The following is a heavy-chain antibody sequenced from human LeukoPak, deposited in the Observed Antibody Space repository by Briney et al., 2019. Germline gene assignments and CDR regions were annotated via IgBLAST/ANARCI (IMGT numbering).Heavy chain of an antibody. Sequence: PSETLSLTCTVSGGSISSSSYYWGWIRQPPGKGLEWIGSIYYSGSTYYNPSLKSRVTISVDTSKNQFSLKLSSVTAADTAVYYCASHILPYDTTFDYWGQGTLVTVSS. J-gene: IGHJ4*02. V-gene: IGHV4-39*07. CDR2: IYYSGST. CDR3: ASHILPYDTTFDY. D-gene: IGHD3-9*01. CDR1: GGSISSSSYY.